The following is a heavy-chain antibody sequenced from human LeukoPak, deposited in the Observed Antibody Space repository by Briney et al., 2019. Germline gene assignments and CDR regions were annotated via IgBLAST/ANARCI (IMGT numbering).Heavy chain of an antibody. CDR1: GYTFTGYY. V-gene: IGHV1-2*04. J-gene: IGHJ6*03. Sequence: ASVKVSCKASGYTFTGYYMHWVRQAPGQGLEWMGWINPNSGGTNYAQKFQGWVTMTRDTSISTAYMELSRLRSDDTAVYYCARGVPAAADPYYYYMDVWGKGTTVTVSS. CDR2: INPNSGGT. D-gene: IGHD6-13*01. CDR3: ARGVPAAADPYYYYMDV.